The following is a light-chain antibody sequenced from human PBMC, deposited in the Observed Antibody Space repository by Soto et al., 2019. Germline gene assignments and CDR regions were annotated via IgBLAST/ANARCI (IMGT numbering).Light chain of an antibody. CDR3: QQYYDWPRT. Sequence: EVLMTQSPATLSVSPGERDSLSCRASQNINNNLAWYQLNPGQAPRLLIYGASTRATGIPVRFSGSGSGTEFTLTISSLLSEDFAVYYCQQYYDWPRTFGQGTKVEIK. V-gene: IGKV3-15*01. CDR1: QNINNN. CDR2: GAS. J-gene: IGKJ1*01.